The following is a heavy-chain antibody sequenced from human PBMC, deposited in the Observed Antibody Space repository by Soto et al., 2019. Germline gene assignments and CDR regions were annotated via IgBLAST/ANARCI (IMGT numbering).Heavy chain of an antibody. J-gene: IGHJ5*02. CDR1: GGSISSGGYY. Sequence: QVQLQESGPGLVKPSQTLSLTCTVSGGSISSGGYYWSWIRQHPGKGLEWIGYIYYSGSTYYNPSLKSRVTXXVXTXXNQFSLKLSSVTAADTAVYYCARDGRRWTPNWFDPWGQGTLVTVSS. CDR2: IYYSGST. D-gene: IGHD2-15*01. CDR3: ARDGRRWTPNWFDP. V-gene: IGHV4-31*03.